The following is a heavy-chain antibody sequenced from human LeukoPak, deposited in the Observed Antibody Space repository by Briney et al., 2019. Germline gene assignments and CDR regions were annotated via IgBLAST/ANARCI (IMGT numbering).Heavy chain of an antibody. CDR2: IYYSGST. D-gene: IGHD1-26*01. Sequence: TLSLTCTVSGGSISSGGYYRSWIRQPPGKGLEWIWYIYYSGSTYYNPSLKSRVTISVDRSKNQFSLKLSSVTAADTAVYYCARLPIVQAFYYYYAMDVWGQGTTVTVSS. V-gene: IGHV4-30-2*01. CDR1: GGSISSGGYY. J-gene: IGHJ6*02. CDR3: ARLPIVQAFYYYYAMDV.